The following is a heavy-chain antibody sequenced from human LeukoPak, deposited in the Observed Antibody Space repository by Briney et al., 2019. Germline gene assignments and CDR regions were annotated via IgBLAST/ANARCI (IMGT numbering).Heavy chain of an antibody. D-gene: IGHD3-22*01. J-gene: IGHJ4*01. CDR2: IYSSGSA. CDR1: GASIKNNF. V-gene: IGHV4-59*08. CDR3: ARHRDYYDT. Sequence: SETLSLTCTVSGASIKNNFWTWIRQPPGKGLEWIGYIYSSGSANYNPSLKSRVIISGDTSKNQISLNLTSVTAADTAVYFCARHRDYYDTWGHGTLVTVSS.